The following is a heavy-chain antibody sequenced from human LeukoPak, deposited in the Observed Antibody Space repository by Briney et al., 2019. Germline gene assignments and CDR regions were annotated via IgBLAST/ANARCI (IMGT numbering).Heavy chain of an antibody. CDR1: GCTFSSYA. CDR3: AKDSPVATW. CDR2: ISGSGGST. J-gene: IGHJ4*02. V-gene: IGHV3-23*01. D-gene: IGHD1-26*01. Sequence: GGSLRLSCAASGCTFSSYAMSWVRQAPGKGLEWVSAISGSGGSTYYAASVKGRFTISRDNSKNTLYLQMDSLRADDTAKYYCAKDSPVATWWGQGTLVTVSS.